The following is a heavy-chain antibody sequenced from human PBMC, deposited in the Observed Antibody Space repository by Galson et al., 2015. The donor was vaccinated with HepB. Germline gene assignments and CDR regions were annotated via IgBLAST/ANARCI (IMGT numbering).Heavy chain of an antibody. CDR2: IYPGDSDT. CDR1: GYSFTNYW. J-gene: IGHJ4*02. D-gene: IGHD5/OR15-5a*01. V-gene: IGHV5-51*03. Sequence: QSGAEVKKPGGSLKISCKGSGYSFTNYWIAWVRQMPGKGLEWMGIIYPGDSDTKYSPSFQGQVTISADKSINTAYLQWSSLKASDTAFYYCARAVSFTSQSFDYWGQGTLVTVSS. CDR3: ARAVSFTSQSFDY.